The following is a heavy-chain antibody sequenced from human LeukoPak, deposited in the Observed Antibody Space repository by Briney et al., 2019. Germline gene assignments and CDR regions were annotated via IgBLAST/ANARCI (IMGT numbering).Heavy chain of an antibody. V-gene: IGHV4-59*01. J-gene: IGHJ4*02. D-gene: IGHD5-24*01. CDR1: GGSISSYY. CDR2: IYYSGST. CDR3: ARVELGEMAFDY. Sequence: SETLSLTCTVSGGSISSYYWSWIRQPPGKGLEWIGYIYYSGSTNYNPSLKSRVTISVDTSKNQFSLKLSSVTAADTAVYYCARVELGEMAFDYWGQGTLVTVSS.